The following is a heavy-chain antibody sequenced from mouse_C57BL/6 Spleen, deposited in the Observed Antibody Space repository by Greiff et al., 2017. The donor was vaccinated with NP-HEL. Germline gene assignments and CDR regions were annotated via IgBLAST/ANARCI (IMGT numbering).Heavy chain of an antibody. D-gene: IGHD1-1*01. CDR2: INPSSGYT. J-gene: IGHJ2*01. CDR1: GYTFTSYW. CDR3: ASGLTTVVDY. Sequence: VQLQQSGAELAKPGASVKLSCKASGYTFTSYWMHWVKQRPGQGLEWIGYINPSSGYTKFNQKFKDKDTLTADKSSSTAYMQLSSLTYEDSAVYYCASGLTTVVDYWGQGTTLTVSS. V-gene: IGHV1-7*01.